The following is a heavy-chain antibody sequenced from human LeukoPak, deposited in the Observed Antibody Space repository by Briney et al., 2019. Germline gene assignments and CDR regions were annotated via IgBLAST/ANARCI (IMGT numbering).Heavy chain of an antibody. D-gene: IGHD1-14*01. CDR2: IYYSGST. V-gene: IGHV4-59*12. J-gene: IGHJ4*02. CDR3: AGTGSFDY. Sequence: SETLSLTCTVSGGSISSYYWSWIRQPPGKGLEWIGYIYYSGSTNYNPSLKSRVTISVDTSKNQFSLKLSSVTAADTAVYYCAGTGSFDYWGQGTLVTVSS. CDR1: GGSISSYY.